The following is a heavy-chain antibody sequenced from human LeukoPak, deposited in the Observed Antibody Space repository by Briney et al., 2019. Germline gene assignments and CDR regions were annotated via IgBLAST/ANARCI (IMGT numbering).Heavy chain of an antibody. CDR3: ARDAYDSSGYYSRD. V-gene: IGHV4-59*01. J-gene: IGHJ4*02. CDR1: GGSISSYY. CDR2: IYYSGSI. D-gene: IGHD3-22*01. Sequence: PSETLSLTCTVSGGSISSYYWSWIRQPPGKGLEWIGYIYYSGSINYNPSLKSRVTISVDTSKNQFSLKLSSVTAADTAVYYCARDAYDSSGYYSRDWGQGTLVTVSS.